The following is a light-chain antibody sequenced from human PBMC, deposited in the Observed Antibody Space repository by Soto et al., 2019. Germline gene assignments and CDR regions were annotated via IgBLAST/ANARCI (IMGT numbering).Light chain of an antibody. V-gene: IGKV3-20*01. CDR3: QQYGSSPLT. J-gene: IGKJ4*01. CDR1: QSVNRNY. Sequence: EMVLTQSPGTLSLSPGERATLSCRASQSVNRNYLAWYQQKPGQAPRLLIYGASSRATGIPDRFSGSGSGTDFTLTISRLEPEDFAVYYCQQYGSSPLTFGGGTKVEIK. CDR2: GAS.